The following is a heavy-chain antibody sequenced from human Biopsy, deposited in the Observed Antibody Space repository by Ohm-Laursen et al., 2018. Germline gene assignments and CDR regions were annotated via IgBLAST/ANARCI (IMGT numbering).Heavy chain of an antibody. D-gene: IGHD5-12*01. V-gene: IGHV4-38-2*01. CDR1: GYSVSNDYY. CDR3: ARVAGGYAYYYGMDV. Sequence: SQTLSLTCAVSGYSVSNDYYWGWIRQPPGKGLEWIGNIYYDGINYYNPSLKSRVAMSVDTSKNQFSLRLTSVTAADTAVYYCARVAGGYAYYYGMDVWGQGTTVIVSS. CDR2: IYYDGIN. J-gene: IGHJ6*02.